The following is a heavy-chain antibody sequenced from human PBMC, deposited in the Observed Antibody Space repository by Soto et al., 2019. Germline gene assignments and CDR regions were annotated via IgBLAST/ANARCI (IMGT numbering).Heavy chain of an antibody. CDR2: THHSGST. J-gene: IGHJ4*02. CDR3: ARTTAAIHLNY. Sequence: QAQLQQWGTGLLKPSETLSLTCAVYGGSLSGNYWGWIRQPPGKGLEWIGETHHSGSTAYNPSLPSRVSSSVDTSRNQFSLKLNSVTAADTAVYYCARTTAAIHLNYWSQGTLVTVSS. V-gene: IGHV4-34*01. CDR1: GGSLSGNY. D-gene: IGHD2-21*02.